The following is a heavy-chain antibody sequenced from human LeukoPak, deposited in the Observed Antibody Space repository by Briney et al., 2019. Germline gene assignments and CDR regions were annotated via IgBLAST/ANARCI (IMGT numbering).Heavy chain of an antibody. CDR2: IRSKANSYAT. CDR1: GFTFSGSA. D-gene: IGHD5-12*01. CDR3: TRLVVYGYDLFDFDY. V-gene: IGHV3-73*01. J-gene: IGHJ4*02. Sequence: GGSLRLSCAASGFTFSGSAMHWVRQASGKGLEWVGRIRSKANSYATAYAASVKGRFTISRDDSKNTAYLQMNSLKTEDTAVYYCTRLVVYGYDLFDFDYWGQGTLVTVSS.